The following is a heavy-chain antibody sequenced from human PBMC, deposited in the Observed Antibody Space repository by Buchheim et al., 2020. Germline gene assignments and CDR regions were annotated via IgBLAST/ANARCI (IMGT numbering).Heavy chain of an antibody. V-gene: IGHV4-4*02. CDR3: AREASMDYPYLDY. CDR2: IYHNWNT. CDR1: GGSISSTNW. D-gene: IGHD3/OR15-3a*01. Sequence: QVQLQESGPGLVKPSGTLSLTCAVSGGSISSTNWWTWVSQPPGKGLEWIGEIYHNWNTTYNPSLESRVTISLDKSKNQFSLKMSSVTATDTAVYYCAREASMDYPYLDYWGQGTL. J-gene: IGHJ4*02.